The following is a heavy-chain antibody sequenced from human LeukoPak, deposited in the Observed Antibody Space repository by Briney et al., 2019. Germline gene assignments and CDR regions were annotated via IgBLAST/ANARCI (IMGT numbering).Heavy chain of an antibody. V-gene: IGHV4-39*07. CDR2: IYYSGST. Sequence: PSETLSLTCTVSGGSISSSSYYWGWIRQPPGKGLEWIGSIYYSGSTYYNPSLKSRVTISVDTSKNQFSLKLSSVTAADTAVYYCAREAPRRWELLGPVDYWGQGTLVTVSS. CDR1: GGSISSSSYY. D-gene: IGHD1-26*01. J-gene: IGHJ4*02. CDR3: AREAPRRWELLGPVDY.